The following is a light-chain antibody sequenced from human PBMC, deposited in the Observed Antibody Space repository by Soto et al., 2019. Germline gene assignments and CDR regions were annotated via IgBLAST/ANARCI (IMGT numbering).Light chain of an antibody. V-gene: IGKV1-39*01. J-gene: IGKJ2*01. Sequence: DVQMTQSPSSLSASVGDRVTITCRASQYIDNYLNWYQQKPGRAPKVLISGASSLQGGVPSRFSGSGSGTDFTLTISSLQPEDFATYFCQHSYSIPYTFGQGTKVDIK. CDR3: QHSYSIPYT. CDR1: QYIDNY. CDR2: GAS.